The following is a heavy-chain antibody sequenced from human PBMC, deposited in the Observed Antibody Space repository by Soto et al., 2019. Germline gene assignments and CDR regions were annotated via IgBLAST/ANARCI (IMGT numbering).Heavy chain of an antibody. J-gene: IGHJ4*02. CDR3: ARVRGIPKGGGYADD. D-gene: IGHD5-12*01. V-gene: IGHV4-59*12. Sequence: QVQLQDSGPGLVKPSETLSLTCTVSVGSISSYSWSWIRQPPGKGLEWIGYISYSGSTNYNPSLKSRDTTSVGTSKNQFCLTLSYVTAADTAVYYCARVRGIPKGGGYADDWGQGTLVTVSS. CDR1: VGSISSYS. CDR2: ISYSGST.